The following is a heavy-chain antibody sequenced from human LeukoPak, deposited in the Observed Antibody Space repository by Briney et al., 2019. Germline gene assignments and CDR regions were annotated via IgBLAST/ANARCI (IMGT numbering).Heavy chain of an antibody. Sequence: ASVKVSCKASGYTFTGYYMHWVRQAPGQGLEWMGWINPNSGGTKYAQKFQGRVTMTRDTSISTVYMELSRLRSDDTAVYYCAKSNGYGLVDIWGQGTMVTVSS. J-gene: IGHJ3*02. CDR3: AKSNGYGLVDI. V-gene: IGHV1-2*02. CDR2: INPNSGGT. CDR1: GYTFTGYY. D-gene: IGHD3-10*01.